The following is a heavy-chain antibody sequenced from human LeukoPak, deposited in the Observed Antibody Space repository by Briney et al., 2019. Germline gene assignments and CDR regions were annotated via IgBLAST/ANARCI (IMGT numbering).Heavy chain of an antibody. Sequence: SETLSLTCAVSGYSISSGYYWGWIRQPPGKGLEWIGSIYHSGSTYYNPSLKSRVTISVDTSKNQFSLKLSSVTAADTAVYYCARTPVGRDGHNSAFDIWGQGTMVTVSS. CDR1: GYSISSGYY. D-gene: IGHD5-24*01. V-gene: IGHV4-38-2*01. CDR3: ARTPVGRDGHNSAFDI. CDR2: IYHSGST. J-gene: IGHJ3*02.